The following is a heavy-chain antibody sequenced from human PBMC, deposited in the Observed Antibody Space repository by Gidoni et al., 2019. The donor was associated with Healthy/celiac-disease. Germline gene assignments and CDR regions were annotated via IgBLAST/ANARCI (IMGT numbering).Heavy chain of an antibody. D-gene: IGHD2-2*02. CDR1: GFPFIIYA. CDR3: AKDRGYCSSTSCYISDY. J-gene: IGHJ4*02. CDR2: ISGSGGST. Sequence: EVQLLDSVGDLVQPGWSLRLSCAASGFPFIIYAMSWVRQATGKGLEWVSAISGSGGSTYYADSVKGRFTISRDNSKNTLYLKMNSLRAEDTAVYYCAKDRGYCSSTSCYISDYWGQGTLVTVSS. V-gene: IGHV3-23*01.